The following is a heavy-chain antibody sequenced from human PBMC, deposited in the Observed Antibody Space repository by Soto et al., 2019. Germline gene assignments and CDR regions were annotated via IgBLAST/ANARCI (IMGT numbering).Heavy chain of an antibody. CDR1: GFTFSSYW. Sequence: EVQLVESGGGLVQPGGSLRLSCAASGFTFSSYWMTWVRQAPGKGLEWVANIRQDGSEKYYVASVKGRFTISRDNAENSLDLQMNSPRAEDTAVYYCARGRTGGYWGQGTLVTVSS. CDR3: ARGRTGGY. V-gene: IGHV3-7*04. J-gene: IGHJ4*02. D-gene: IGHD1-1*01. CDR2: IRQDGSEK.